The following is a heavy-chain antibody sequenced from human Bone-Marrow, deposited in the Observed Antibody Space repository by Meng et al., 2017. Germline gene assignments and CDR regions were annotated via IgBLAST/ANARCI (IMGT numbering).Heavy chain of an antibody. J-gene: IGHJ3*02. V-gene: IGHV6-1*01. CDR2: TYYRSKWYN. CDR3: ARGTRGYDYVWGSYRRPLDAFDI. CDR1: GDSVSSNSAA. D-gene: IGHD3-16*02. Sequence: SETLSLTCAISGDSVSSNSAAWNWIRQSPSRGLEWLGRTYYRSKWYNDYAVSVKSRITINPDTSKNQLSLQLNSVTPEDTAVYYCARGTRGYDYVWGSYRRPLDAFDIWGQGTMVTVSS.